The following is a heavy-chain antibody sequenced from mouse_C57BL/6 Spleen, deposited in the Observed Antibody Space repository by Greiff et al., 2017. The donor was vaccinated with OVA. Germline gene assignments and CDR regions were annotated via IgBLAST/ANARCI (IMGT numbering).Heavy chain of an antibody. V-gene: IGHV1-9*01. CDR2: ILPGSGST. Sequence: VQLQESGAELMKPGASVKLSCKATGYTFTGYWIAWVKQRPGHGLEWIGEILPGSGSTNYNEKFKGKATFTAATSSNTAYMQLSSLTTEDSAIYYCARGATVVATGTNFDYWGQGTTLTVSS. CDR3: ARGATVVATGTNFDY. CDR1: GYTFTGYW. D-gene: IGHD1-1*01. J-gene: IGHJ2*01.